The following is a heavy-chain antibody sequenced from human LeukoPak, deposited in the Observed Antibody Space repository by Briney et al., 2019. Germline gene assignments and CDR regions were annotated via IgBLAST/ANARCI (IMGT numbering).Heavy chain of an antibody. CDR3: AREVFYGDSGVYRYFDV. V-gene: IGHV4-34*01. Sequence: KPSETLSLTCAVYGGSFSGYYWSWIRQPPGKGLEWIGEINHSGSTNYNPSLKSRVTISVDTSKNQFSLKLTSVTAADTAVYFCAREVFYGDSGVYRYFDVWGRGTLVTVSS. D-gene: IGHD4-17*01. CDR2: INHSGST. J-gene: IGHJ2*01. CDR1: GGSFSGYY.